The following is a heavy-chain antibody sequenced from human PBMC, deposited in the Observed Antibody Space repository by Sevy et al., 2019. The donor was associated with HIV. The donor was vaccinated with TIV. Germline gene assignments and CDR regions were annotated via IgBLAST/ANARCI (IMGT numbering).Heavy chain of an antibody. CDR3: ATTKDYYESSGDPFDY. J-gene: IGHJ4*02. Sequence: GSVKVSCKVSGYTLTKLSMHWVRQVRGKGLEWMGSFDPEDGKRIYAQKFQGRFTMTEDTSTDTGYLDLNSLRSDDSAVYFCATTKDYYESSGDPFDYWGQGTLVTVSS. CDR2: FDPEDGKR. V-gene: IGHV1-24*01. D-gene: IGHD3-22*01. CDR1: GYTLTKLS.